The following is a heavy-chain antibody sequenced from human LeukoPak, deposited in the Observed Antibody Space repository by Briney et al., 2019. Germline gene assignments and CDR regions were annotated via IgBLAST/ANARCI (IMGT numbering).Heavy chain of an antibody. CDR1: GGSISSYY. D-gene: IGHD3-3*01. CDR3: ARAEGTIFGVVNPSYYFDY. V-gene: IGHV4-59*01. J-gene: IGHJ4*02. Sequence: SETPSLTCTVSGGSISSYYWSWIRQPPGKGLEWIGYIYYSGSTNYNPSLKSRVTISVDTSKNQFSLKLSSVTAADTAVYYCARAEGTIFGVVNPSYYFDYWGQGTLVTVSS. CDR2: IYYSGST.